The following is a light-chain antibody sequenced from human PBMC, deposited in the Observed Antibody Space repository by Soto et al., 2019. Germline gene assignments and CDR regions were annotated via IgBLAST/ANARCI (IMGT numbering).Light chain of an antibody. J-gene: IGLJ1*01. CDR3: SSYTNINTRAGV. Sequence: QSVLTQPPSASGSPGQSVTISCTGTSRDIGSYDFVAWYQQHPGKAPKLIIYEVTKRPSGVPDRFSGSKSGNTASLTVSGLQAEDEADYYCSSYTNINTRAGVFGTGTKLTVL. CDR1: SRDIGSYDF. V-gene: IGLV2-8*01. CDR2: EVT.